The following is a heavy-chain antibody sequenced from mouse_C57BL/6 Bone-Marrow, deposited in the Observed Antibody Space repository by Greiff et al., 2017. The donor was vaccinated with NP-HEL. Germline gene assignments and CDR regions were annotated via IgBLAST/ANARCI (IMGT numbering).Heavy chain of an antibody. V-gene: IGHV5-17*01. D-gene: IGHD2-1*01. CDR3: AIYYGTPFDY. Sequence: EVMLVESGGGLVKPGGSLKLSCAASGFTFSDYGMHWVRQAPEKGLEWVAYISSGSSTIYYADTVKGRFTISRDNAKNTLFLQMTSLRSEDTAMYYCAIYYGTPFDYWGQGTTLTVSS. CDR2: ISSGSSTI. CDR1: GFTFSDYG. J-gene: IGHJ2*01.